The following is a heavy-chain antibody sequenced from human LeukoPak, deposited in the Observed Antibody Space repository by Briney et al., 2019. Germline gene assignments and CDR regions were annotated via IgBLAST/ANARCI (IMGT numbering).Heavy chain of an antibody. Sequence: PSEILSLTCTVSGGSISSYYWSWLRQPPGKGLEWIGYIYYSGSTNYNPSLKSRVAISVDTSKNQFSLKLGSVTAADTAVYYCARDRAYYYDSSGYYIPYFDYWGQGTLVTVSS. CDR1: GGSISSYY. V-gene: IGHV4-59*01. D-gene: IGHD3-22*01. CDR2: IYYSGST. J-gene: IGHJ4*02. CDR3: ARDRAYYYDSSGYYIPYFDY.